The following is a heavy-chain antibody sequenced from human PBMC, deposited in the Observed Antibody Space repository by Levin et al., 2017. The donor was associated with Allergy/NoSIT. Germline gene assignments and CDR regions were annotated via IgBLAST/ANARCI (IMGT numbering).Heavy chain of an antibody. J-gene: IGHJ4*02. CDR2: IYHNGAT. CDR3: GRMARSHHFDN. Sequence: PSETLSLTCSVSGSSITNFIWWGWIRQPPGKGLEWIGYIYHNGATQYNPSLKSRATLSVDSSKNQIFLSLSSLNAVDPAVYYVGRMARSHHFDNWGQGTLVAVS. V-gene: IGHV4-28*01. CDR1: GSSITNFIW.